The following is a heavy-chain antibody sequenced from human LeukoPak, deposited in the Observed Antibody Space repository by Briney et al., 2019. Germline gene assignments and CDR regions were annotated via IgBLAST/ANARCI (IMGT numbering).Heavy chain of an antibody. D-gene: IGHD6-13*01. Sequence: SETLSLTCAVYGGSFSGYYWSWIRQPPGKGLEWIGEINHSGSTNYNPSLKSRVTISVDTSKNQFSLQLNSVTPEDTAVYYCARMGGWSSSWYGVFDYWGQGTLVTVSS. CDR2: INHSGST. CDR1: GGSFSGYY. J-gene: IGHJ4*02. CDR3: ARMGGWSSSWYGVFDY. V-gene: IGHV4-34*01.